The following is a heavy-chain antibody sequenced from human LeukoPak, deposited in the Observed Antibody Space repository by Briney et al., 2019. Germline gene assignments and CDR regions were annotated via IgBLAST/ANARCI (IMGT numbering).Heavy chain of an antibody. CDR1: GYTFTSSD. V-gene: IGHV1-18*01. Sequence: ASVKVSCKASGYTFTSSDISWLRRAPGQGLEWMGWISGYNANTIYAQKLQGRVTMTTDTSTSTAYMELRSLTSDDTAVYYCATERSYGYFDYWGQGTLVTVSS. CDR3: ATERSYGYFDY. CDR2: ISGYNANT. J-gene: IGHJ4*02. D-gene: IGHD5-18*01.